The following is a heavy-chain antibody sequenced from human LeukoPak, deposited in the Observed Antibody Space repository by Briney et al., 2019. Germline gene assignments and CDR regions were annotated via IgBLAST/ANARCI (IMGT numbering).Heavy chain of an antibody. CDR3: ARGSLPAFDY. CDR1: GFTFDDYA. CDR2: ISWNSGSI. Sequence: SLRLSCAASGFTFDDYAMHWVRQAPGKGLEWVSGISWNSGSIGYADSVKGRFTISRDNAKNSLYLQMNSLRAEDTALYYCARGSLPAFDYWGQGTLVTVSS. J-gene: IGHJ4*02. V-gene: IGHV3-9*01.